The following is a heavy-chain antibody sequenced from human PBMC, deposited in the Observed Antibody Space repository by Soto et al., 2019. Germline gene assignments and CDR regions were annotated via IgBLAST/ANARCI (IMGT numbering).Heavy chain of an antibody. CDR3: ARGYSRSWRFVVYYYYGMDV. J-gene: IGHJ6*02. D-gene: IGHD6-13*01. CDR1: GFTFSSYW. CDR2: ISSDESTT. V-gene: IGHV3-74*01. Sequence: PGGSLRLSCAASGFTFSSYWMHWVRQVPGKGLVWVSRISSDESTTNYADSGKGRFTISRDNAKNTLYLQMNSLRAEDTAVYYCARGYSRSWRFVVYYYYGMDVWGQGTTVTVSS.